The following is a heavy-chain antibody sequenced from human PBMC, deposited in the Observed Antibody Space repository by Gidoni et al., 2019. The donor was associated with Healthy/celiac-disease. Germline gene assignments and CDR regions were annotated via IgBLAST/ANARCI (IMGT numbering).Heavy chain of an antibody. CDR2: SDPSDSYS. D-gene: IGHD2-15*01. J-gene: IGHJ4*02. CDR1: ACGVTSYW. V-gene: IGHV5-10-1*03. CDR3: AIHSILLTPSFDY. Sequence: EIQLVQSGAALKQRGESRRPSCRGCACGVTSYWMSWVCQMPGKGLEWLGSSDPSDSYSTYSASFQGHVTSSADKSISTAYLQWISLKASDTAMYYCAIHSILLTPSFDYWGQGTLVTVSS.